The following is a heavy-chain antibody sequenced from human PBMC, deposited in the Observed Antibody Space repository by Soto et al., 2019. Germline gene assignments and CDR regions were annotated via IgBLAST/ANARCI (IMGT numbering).Heavy chain of an antibody. V-gene: IGHV5-51*01. CDR3: ARTDLHVYCSSTSCFPFDP. J-gene: IGHJ5*02. CDR1: GYSFTSYW. Sequence: GESLKISCKGSGYSFTSYWIGWVRQMPGKGLEWMGIIYPGDSDTRYSPSFQGQVTISADKSISTAYLQWSSLKASDTAMYYCARTDLHVYCSSTSCFPFDPWGQGTLVTVSS. D-gene: IGHD2-2*01. CDR2: IYPGDSDT.